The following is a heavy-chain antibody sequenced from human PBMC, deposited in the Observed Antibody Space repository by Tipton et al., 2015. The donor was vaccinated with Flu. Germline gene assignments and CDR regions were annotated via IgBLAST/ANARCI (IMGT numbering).Heavy chain of an antibody. J-gene: IGHJ5*02. V-gene: IGHV4-34*01. Sequence: TLSLTCAVNGGSFSGYYWTWIRQPPGKGLEWIGEINHSGSTKYNPSLKSRVTISVDTSKNQFSLKLSSVTAADTAVYFCARRDYSNYVSDPKNWFDPWGQGILVTVSP. CDR1: GGSFSGYY. D-gene: IGHD4-11*01. CDR3: ARRDYSNYVSDPKNWFDP. CDR2: INHSGST.